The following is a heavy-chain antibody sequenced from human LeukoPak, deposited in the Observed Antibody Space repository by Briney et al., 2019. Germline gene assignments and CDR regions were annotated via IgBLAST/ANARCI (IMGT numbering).Heavy chain of an antibody. D-gene: IGHD2-15*01. Sequence: ASVTVSCKASGYTFTDYYIHWVRQAPGQRLEWMVWINHNSGGTNYAQKFQCRVTMTRDTSISTAYMELSRLRSDDTAVYYCARDPSAYCSGGSCSDVWGQGTLVTVSS. CDR1: GYTFTDYY. CDR3: ARDPSAYCSGGSCSDV. CDR2: INHNSGGT. V-gene: IGHV1-2*02. J-gene: IGHJ4*02.